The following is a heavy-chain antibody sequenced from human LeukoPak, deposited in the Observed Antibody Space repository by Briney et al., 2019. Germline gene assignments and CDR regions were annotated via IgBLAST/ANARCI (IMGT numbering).Heavy chain of an antibody. V-gene: IGHV1-2*02. CDR1: VYTFTDYY. D-gene: IGHD6-19*01. CDR2: INPNSGDT. J-gene: IGHJ4*02. Sequence: GSVKVSCKSSVYTFTDYYIHGVRQAPGQGREWVGWINPNSGDTNYAQRFQGRVTMTSDTSISTAYMELSSLRSDDTDIYYCARRPHSSGWSSSITLFEHWGQGTLVTVSS. CDR3: ARRPHSSGWSSSITLFEH.